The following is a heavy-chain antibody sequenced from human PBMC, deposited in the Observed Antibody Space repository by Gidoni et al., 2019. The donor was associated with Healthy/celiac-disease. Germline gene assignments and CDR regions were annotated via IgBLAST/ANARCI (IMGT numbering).Heavy chain of an antibody. J-gene: IGHJ4*02. CDR1: GGSFSGYY. CDR2: INHSGST. CDR3: AREGAQYYYGSGLSDGAYYFDY. D-gene: IGHD3-10*01. V-gene: IGHV4-34*01. Sequence: QVQLQQWGAGLLKPSETLSLTCAVYGGSFSGYYWSWIRQPPGKGLEWIGEINHSGSTNYNPSLKSRVTISVDTSKNQFSLKLSSVTAADTAVYYCAREGAQYYYGSGLSDGAYYFDYWGQGTLVTVSS.